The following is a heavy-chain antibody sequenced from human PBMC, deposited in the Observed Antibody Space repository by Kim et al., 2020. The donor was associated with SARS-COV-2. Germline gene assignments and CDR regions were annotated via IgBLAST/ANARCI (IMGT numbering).Heavy chain of an antibody. CDR1: GFTFSSYA. CDR2: ISYDGSNK. D-gene: IGHD3-3*01. Sequence: GGSLRLSCAASGFTFSSYAMHWVRQAPGKGLEWVAVISYDGSNKYYADSVKGRFTISRDNSKNTLYLQMNSLRAEDTAVYYCARASAYYDWNYDGMDVWGQGTTVTVSS. V-gene: IGHV3-30-3*01. CDR3: ARASAYYDWNYDGMDV. J-gene: IGHJ6*02.